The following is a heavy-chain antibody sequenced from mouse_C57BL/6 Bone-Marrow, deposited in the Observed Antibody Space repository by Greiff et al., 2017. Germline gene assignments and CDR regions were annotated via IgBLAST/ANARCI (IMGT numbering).Heavy chain of an antibody. CDR3: ALITTVVCPYAMDY. V-gene: IGHV1-81*01. CDR2: IYPRSGNT. Sequence: QVQLQQSGAELARPGASVKLSCKASGYTFTSYGISWVKQRTGQGLEWIGEIYPRSGNTYYNEKFKGKATLTADKASSTAYMELPSLTSEDSAVYFCALITTVVCPYAMDYWGQGTSVTVSS. CDR1: GYTFTSYG. J-gene: IGHJ4*01. D-gene: IGHD1-1*01.